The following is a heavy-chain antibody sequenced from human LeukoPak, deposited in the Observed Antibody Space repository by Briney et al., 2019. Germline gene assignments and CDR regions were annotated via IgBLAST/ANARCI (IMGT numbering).Heavy chain of an antibody. CDR3: AKTMGGLRYFDWLPHADY. V-gene: IGHV3-30*18. CDR1: GFTFSSYG. J-gene: IGHJ4*02. Sequence: GGSLRLSCAASGFTFSSYGMHWVRQAPGKGLEWVAVISYDGSNKYYVDSVKGRFTISRDNSKNTLYLQMNSLRAEDTAVYYCAKTMGGLRYFDWLPHADYWGQGTLVTVSS. D-gene: IGHD3-9*01. CDR2: ISYDGSNK.